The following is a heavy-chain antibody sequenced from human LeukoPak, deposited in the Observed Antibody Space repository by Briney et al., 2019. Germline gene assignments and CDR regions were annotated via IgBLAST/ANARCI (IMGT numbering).Heavy chain of an antibody. CDR1: GFTFSSYA. J-gene: IGHJ4*02. V-gene: IGHV3-23*01. D-gene: IGHD2-21*01. Sequence: PGGSLRLSCAASGFTFSSYAMHWVRQAPGKGLEWVAVISSTDAGTYHADSVRGRFTISRDSSKNTLYLQMNSLRAEDAAVYYCAKAPVTSCRGAYCYPFDYWGQGTLVTVSS. CDR3: AKAPVTSCRGAYCYPFDY. CDR2: ISSTDAGT.